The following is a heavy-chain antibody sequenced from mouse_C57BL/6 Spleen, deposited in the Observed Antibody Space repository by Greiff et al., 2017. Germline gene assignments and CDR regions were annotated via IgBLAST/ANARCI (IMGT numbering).Heavy chain of an antibody. CDR1: GYTFTSYW. CDR3: AREDNDCAGGVAH. Sequence: QVQLKQPGAELVKPGASVKLSCKASGYTFTSYWMQWVKQRPGQGLEWIGEIDPSDSYTNYNQKFKGKATLTVDTSSSTAYMQLSSLTSEDSAVYYCAREDNDCAGGVAHRGQGTLCTVSP. J-gene: IGHJ3*01. V-gene: IGHV1-50*01. D-gene: IGHD2-4*01. CDR2: IDPSDSYT.